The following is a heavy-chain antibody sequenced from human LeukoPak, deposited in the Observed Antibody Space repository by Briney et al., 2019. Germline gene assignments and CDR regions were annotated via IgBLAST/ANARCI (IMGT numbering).Heavy chain of an antibody. J-gene: IGHJ3*02. V-gene: IGHV1-18*01. Sequence: GASVKVSCKASGGTFSSYAISWVRQAPGQGLEWMGWISAYNGNTNYAQKLQGRVTMTTDTSTSTAYMELRSLRSDDTAVYYCARDTIPQYYYDSSGYGPIDIWGQGTMVTVSS. CDR1: GGTFSSYA. D-gene: IGHD3-22*01. CDR2: ISAYNGNT. CDR3: ARDTIPQYYYDSSGYGPIDI.